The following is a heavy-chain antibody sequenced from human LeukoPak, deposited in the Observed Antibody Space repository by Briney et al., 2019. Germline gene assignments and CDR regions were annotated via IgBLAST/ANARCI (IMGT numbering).Heavy chain of an antibody. D-gene: IGHD5-12*01. CDR3: ARAERGGYSGYDYGMDL. Sequence: GGSLRLSCAASGFTFSTYGMRWVRQAPGKGLEWVAVISYDGSNTYYADSVKGRFTISRDKSKNTLYPQMNSLRAEDTAVYYCARAERGGYSGYDYGMDLWGKGTTVTVSS. CDR2: ISYDGSNT. CDR1: GFTFSTYG. V-gene: IGHV3-30*04. J-gene: IGHJ6*04.